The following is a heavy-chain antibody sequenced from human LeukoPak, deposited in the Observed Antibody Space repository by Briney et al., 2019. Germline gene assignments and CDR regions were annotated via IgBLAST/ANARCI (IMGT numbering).Heavy chain of an antibody. D-gene: IGHD6-6*01. CDR3: VKGGQLGY. CDR1: GFTFSNHA. V-gene: IGHV3-23*01. Sequence: GGSLRLSCAASGFTFSNHAMTWVRQAPGKGLEWVSAISGSVNSTYYVDSVKGRFTISRGNSKNTLYLQMNSLRAEDTAVYYCVKGGQLGYWGQGTLVTVSS. J-gene: IGHJ4*02. CDR2: ISGSVNST.